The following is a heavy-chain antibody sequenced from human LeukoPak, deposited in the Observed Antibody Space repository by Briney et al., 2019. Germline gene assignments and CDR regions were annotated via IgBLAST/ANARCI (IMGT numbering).Heavy chain of an antibody. CDR3: AKYGAPGWSGYLDY. V-gene: IGHV3-23*01. CDR2: ISGSGDST. Sequence: GGSLRLSCAASGFTFSNYCVTWVRQAPGKALEWVSSISGSGDSTYYADFVKSRFTISRDNSKNTLYLQMNSLRVEDTAIYYCAKYGAPGWSGYLDYWGQGTLVTVSS. CDR1: GFTFSNYC. J-gene: IGHJ4*02. D-gene: IGHD4/OR15-4a*01.